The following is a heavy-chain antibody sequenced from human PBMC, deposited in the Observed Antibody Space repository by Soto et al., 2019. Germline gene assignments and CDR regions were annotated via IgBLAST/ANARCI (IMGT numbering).Heavy chain of an antibody. Sequence: PWGSLRLSCAASGFTFSSYGMHWVRQAPGKGLEWVAVISYDGSNKYYADSVKGRFTISRDNSKNTLYLQMNSLRAKDTAVYYCAGERWFGENGNYGMDVWGQGTTVTVSS. CDR3: AGERWFGENGNYGMDV. J-gene: IGHJ6*02. D-gene: IGHD3-10*01. CDR2: ISYDGSNK. V-gene: IGHV3-30*03. CDR1: GFTFSSYG.